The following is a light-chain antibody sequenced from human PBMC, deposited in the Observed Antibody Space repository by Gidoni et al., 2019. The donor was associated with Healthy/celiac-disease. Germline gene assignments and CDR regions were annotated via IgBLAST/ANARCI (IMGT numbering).Light chain of an antibody. CDR3: QQYNNWPPFT. V-gene: IGKV3-15*01. CDR1: QSVSSN. Sequence: EIVMTRSPATLSVSPGERATLSCRASQSVSSNLAWYQQKPGQAPRLLIYGASTRATGIPARFSGSGSGTEFTLTISSLQSEDFAVYYCQQYNNWPPFTFGPGTKVEIK. CDR2: GAS. J-gene: IGKJ3*01.